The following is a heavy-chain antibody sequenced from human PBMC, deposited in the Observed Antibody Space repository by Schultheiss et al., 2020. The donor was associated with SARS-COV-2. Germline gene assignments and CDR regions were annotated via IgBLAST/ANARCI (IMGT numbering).Heavy chain of an antibody. V-gene: IGHV4-39*07. CDR3: ARGFWGDWFDP. Sequence: SETLSLTCTVSGGSISSGSYYWGWIRQPPGKGLEWIGSIYYRGTTYYNPSLKSRVTISVDTSKNQFSLKLSSVTAADTAVYYCARGFWGDWFDPWGQGTLVTVSS. D-gene: IGHD3-16*01. J-gene: IGHJ5*02. CDR2: IYYRGTT. CDR1: GGSISSGSYY.